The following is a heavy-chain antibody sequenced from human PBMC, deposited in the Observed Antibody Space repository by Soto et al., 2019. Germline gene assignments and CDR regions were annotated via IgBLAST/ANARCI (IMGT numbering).Heavy chain of an antibody. CDR3: AREEVSRPNTYHGLDV. CDR2: ISSRSVYI. V-gene: IGHV3-21*01. Sequence: EVQLVESGGSLVKPGGSLRLSCAASGFTFNTYTINWVRQAPGKGLEWVSSISSRSVYIYYADSVKGRFTISRDDARNSLYLQMNSLRAEDTAVYYCAREEVSRPNTYHGLDVWGQGTTVTVSS. CDR1: GFTFNTYT. J-gene: IGHJ6*02.